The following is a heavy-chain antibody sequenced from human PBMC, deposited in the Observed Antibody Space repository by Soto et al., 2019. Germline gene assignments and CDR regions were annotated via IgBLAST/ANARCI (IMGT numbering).Heavy chain of an antibody. D-gene: IGHD3-10*01. V-gene: IGHV1-18*01. CDR2: INVYNGNT. Sequence: QVQLVQSGGEVKKPGASVKVSCKASGYTFTNYGISWVRQAPGQGLEWMGGINVYNGNTKYAQKVQGRGTMTTDTSTSTAYMELRSLRSDDTAVYSCARGVGSGSYYNQYNWFDPWGQGTLVTVSS. J-gene: IGHJ5*02. CDR3: ARGVGSGSYYNQYNWFDP. CDR1: GYTFTNYG.